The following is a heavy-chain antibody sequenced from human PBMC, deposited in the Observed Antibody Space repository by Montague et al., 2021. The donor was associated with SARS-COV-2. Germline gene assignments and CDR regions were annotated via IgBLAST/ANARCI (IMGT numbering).Heavy chain of an antibody. CDR2: MHFTGKT. D-gene: IGHD3-10*01. Sequence: SETLSLTCSVSGDSITNHYWSWIRQPAGKGLQWIGRMHFTGKTNFSPFFSSRLTMSADTSKNQFSLKLTSVTAADTAIYFCARDRFDFGAGRQGTIDFWGQGTLVTVSS. CDR1: GDSITNHY. J-gene: IGHJ4*01. CDR3: ARDRFDFGAGRQGTIDF. V-gene: IGHV4-4*07.